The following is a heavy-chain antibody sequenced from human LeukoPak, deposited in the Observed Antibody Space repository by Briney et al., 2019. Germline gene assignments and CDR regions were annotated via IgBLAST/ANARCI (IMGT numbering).Heavy chain of an antibody. D-gene: IGHD3-10*02. CDR2: INPNSGGA. CDR3: ARSVRGVIIGMDV. V-gene: IGHV1-2*02. CDR1: GYTFTGYY. J-gene: IGHJ6*02. Sequence: ASVKVSCKASGYTFTGYYMHWVRQAPGQGLEWMGWINPNSGGANYAQKFQGRVTMTRDTSISTAYMELSRLRSDDTAVYYCARSVRGVIIGMDVWGQGTTVTVSS.